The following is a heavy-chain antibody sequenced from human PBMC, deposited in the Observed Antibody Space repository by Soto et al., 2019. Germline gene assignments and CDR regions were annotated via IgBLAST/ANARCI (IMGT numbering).Heavy chain of an antibody. CDR2: IYYSGST. CDR3: LGIYDSSGYYSDY. CDR1: GGSISSSSYY. J-gene: IGHJ4*02. Sequence: SETLSLTCTVSGGSISSSSYYWGWIRQPPGKGLEWIGSIYYSGSTYYNPSLKSRVTISVDTSKNQFSLKLSSVTAADTAVYYCLGIYDSSGYYSDYWGQGTLVTVSS. V-gene: IGHV4-39*01. D-gene: IGHD3-22*01.